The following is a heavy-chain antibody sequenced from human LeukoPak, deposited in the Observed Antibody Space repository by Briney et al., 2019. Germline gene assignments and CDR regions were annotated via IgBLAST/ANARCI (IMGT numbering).Heavy chain of an antibody. CDR3: ARGGVYNYGRIDS. CDR2: IYYSGGT. CDR1: GGSISSHY. Sequence: SETLSLTCTVSGGSISSHYWSWFRQPPGKGLEWIGYIYYSGGTNYNPSLKSRVTISVDTSKNQFSLRLSSVTAADTAVYYCARGGVYNYGRIDSWGREPWSPSPQ. V-gene: IGHV4-59*11. J-gene: IGHJ4*02. D-gene: IGHD5-18*01.